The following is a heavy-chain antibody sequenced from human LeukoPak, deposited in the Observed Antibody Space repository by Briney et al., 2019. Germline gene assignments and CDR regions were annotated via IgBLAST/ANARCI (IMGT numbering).Heavy chain of an antibody. V-gene: IGHV3-48*01. J-gene: IGHJ6*03. CDR1: GFTFSSYS. Sequence: GGSLRLSCAASGFTFSSYSMNWVRQAPGKGLEWVSYISSSSSTIYYADSVKGRFTISRDNAKNSLYLQMNSLRAEDTAVYYCASVFRNWNFLGYYYMDVWGKGTTVTVSS. CDR3: ASVFRNWNFLGYYYMDV. D-gene: IGHD1-7*01. CDR2: ISSSSSTI.